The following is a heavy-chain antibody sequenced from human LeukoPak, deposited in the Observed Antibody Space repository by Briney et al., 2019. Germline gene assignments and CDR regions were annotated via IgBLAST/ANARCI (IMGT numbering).Heavy chain of an antibody. V-gene: IGHV1-24*01. D-gene: IGHD6-6*01. CDR2: FDPEDGET. CDR3: ATAYSSSFSVMWFDP. CDR1: GYTLTELS. Sequence: GASVKVSCKVSGYTLTELSMHWVRQAPGRGLEWMGGFDPEDGETIYAQKFQGRVTMTEDTSADTAYMELSSLRSEDTAVYYCATAYSSSFSVMWFDPWGQGTLVTVSS. J-gene: IGHJ5*02.